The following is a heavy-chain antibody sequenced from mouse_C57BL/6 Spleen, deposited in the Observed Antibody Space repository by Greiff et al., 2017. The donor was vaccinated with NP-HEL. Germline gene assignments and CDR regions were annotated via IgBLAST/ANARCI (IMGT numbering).Heavy chain of an antibody. CDR3: TRIGDAMDY. CDR1: GYTFTSYW. V-gene: IGHV1-50*01. D-gene: IGHD2-14*01. J-gene: IGHJ4*01. Sequence: QVQLQQPGAELVKPGASVKLSCKASGYTFTSYWMQWVKQRPGQGLEWIGEIDPSDSYTNYNQKFKGKATLTVDTSSSTAYMQLSSLTSEDSAVYYCTRIGDAMDYWGKGTSVTVSS. CDR2: IDPSDSYT.